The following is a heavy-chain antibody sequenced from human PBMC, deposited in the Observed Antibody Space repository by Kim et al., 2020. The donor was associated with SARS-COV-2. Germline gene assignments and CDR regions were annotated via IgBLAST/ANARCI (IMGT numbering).Heavy chain of an antibody. D-gene: IGHD3-9*01. CDR3: ATGPVLYEISHWFDP. V-gene: IGHV1-24*01. Sequence: ASVKVSCKVSGYTLTELSMHWVRQAPGKGLEWMGGFDPEDGETIYAQKFQGRVTMTEDTSTDTVYMELSSLRSEDTAVYYCATGPVLYEISHWFDPWGQGTLVTVSS. CDR1: GYTLTELS. CDR2: FDPEDGET. J-gene: IGHJ5*02.